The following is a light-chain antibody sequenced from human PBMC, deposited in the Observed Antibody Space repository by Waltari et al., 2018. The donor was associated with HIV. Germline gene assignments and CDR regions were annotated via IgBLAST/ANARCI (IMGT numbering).Light chain of an antibody. V-gene: IGLV2-14*01. CDR3: SSYTSSSTRV. CDR1: SSDVGDYNY. J-gene: IGLJ1*01. Sequence: QSALTQPASVSGSPGQSITISCTGTSSDVGDYNYFYWYQQHPGKAPKLIIYDVSNRPSGVSNRFSGSKSGNTASLTISGLQTEDEADYYCSSYTSSSTRVFGTGTKVTVL. CDR2: DVS.